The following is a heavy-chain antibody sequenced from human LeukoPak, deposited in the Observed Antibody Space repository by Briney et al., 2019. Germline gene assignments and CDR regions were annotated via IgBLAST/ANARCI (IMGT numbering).Heavy chain of an antibody. CDR2: INHSGST. J-gene: IGHJ4*02. D-gene: IGHD4-17*01. Sequence: SGTLSLTCAVYGGSFSGYYWSWIRQPPGKGLEWIGEINHSGSTNYNPSLKSRVTISVDTSKNQFSLELSSVTAADTAVYYCARGDYGDYDYWGQGTLVTVSS. CDR1: GGSFSGYY. CDR3: ARGDYGDYDY. V-gene: IGHV4-34*01.